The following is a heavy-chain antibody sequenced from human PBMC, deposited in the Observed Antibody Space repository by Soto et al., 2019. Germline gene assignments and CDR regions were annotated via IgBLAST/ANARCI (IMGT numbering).Heavy chain of an antibody. V-gene: IGHV4-38-2*02. CDR1: GYSIPSADY. J-gene: IGHJ5*02. CDR3: ARDEVVTTYNWFDP. Sequence: AEIWTLTGGVPGYSIPSADYGGWIRQPPRKGLEWTGRIYHSGSTYYNPSLKSRVTISVDTSKNQFSLKLSSVTAADTAVYYCARDEVVTTYNWFDPWGQGTLVTVS. CDR2: IYHSGST. D-gene: IGHD4-17*01.